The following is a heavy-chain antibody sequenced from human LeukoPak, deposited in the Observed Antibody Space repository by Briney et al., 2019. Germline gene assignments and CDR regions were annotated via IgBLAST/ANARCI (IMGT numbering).Heavy chain of an antibody. J-gene: IGHJ4*02. CDR1: GFPFNSYS. D-gene: IGHD2-2*02. V-gene: IGHV3-21*01. Sequence: GSPELSCAASGFPFNSYSMNWVRPAPGKGLEWVSSNNSRSSYIYYADSVKGRFTISRDNAKNSLYLQMNSLRAEDTAVYYCARDSGPQYRSSTSCYKSHWGQGTLVTVSS. CDR2: NNSRSSYI. CDR3: ARDSGPQYRSSTSCYKSH.